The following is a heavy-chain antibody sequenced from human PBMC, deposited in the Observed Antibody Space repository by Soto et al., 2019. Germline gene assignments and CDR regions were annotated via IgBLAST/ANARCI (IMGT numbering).Heavy chain of an antibody. J-gene: IGHJ4*02. D-gene: IGHD1-26*01. CDR3: ARGPEWELAFTHFDY. CDR2: INAGNGNT. V-gene: IGHV1-3*05. CDR1: GYTFTSYA. Sequence: QVQLVQSGAEEKKPGASVKVSCKASGYTFTSYAMHWVRQAPGQRLEWMGWINAGNGNTKYSQKFQGRVTITRDTSASTAYMEPSSLRSEDTAVYYCARGPEWELAFTHFDYWGQGTLVTVSS.